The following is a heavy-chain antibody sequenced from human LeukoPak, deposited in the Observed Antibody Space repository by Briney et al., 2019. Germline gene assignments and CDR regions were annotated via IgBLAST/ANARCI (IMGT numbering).Heavy chain of an antibody. D-gene: IGHD3-10*01. V-gene: IGHV1-8*01. CDR3: ARRPPRYYTVNWFDP. J-gene: IGHJ5*02. Sequence: ASVKVSCKASGYTLTSYDINWVRQATGQGLEWMGWMNPNSGNTGYAQKFQGRVTMTRNTSISTAYMELSSLRSEDTAVYYCARRPPRYYTVNWFDPWGQGTLVTVSS. CDR1: GYTLTSYD. CDR2: MNPNSGNT.